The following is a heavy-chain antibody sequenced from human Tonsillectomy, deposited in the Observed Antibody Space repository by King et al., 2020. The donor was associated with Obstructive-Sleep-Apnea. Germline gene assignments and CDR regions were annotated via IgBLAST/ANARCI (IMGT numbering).Heavy chain of an antibody. CDR3: ARPIDTVTTSGDY. CDR2: IDPIDSYT. J-gene: IGHJ4*02. Sequence: QLVQSGAEVKKPGESLRISCRVSGYSFTSYWIFWVRQMPGKGLEWMGRIDPIDSYTNYSPSFQGHVTISVDKSISTAFLQWSSLKASDTAMYYCARPIDTVTTSGDYWGQGTLVTVSS. D-gene: IGHD4-17*01. CDR1: GYSFTSYW. V-gene: IGHV5-10-1*01.